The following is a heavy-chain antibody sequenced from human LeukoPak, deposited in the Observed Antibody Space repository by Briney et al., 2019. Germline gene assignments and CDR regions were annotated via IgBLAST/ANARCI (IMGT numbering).Heavy chain of an antibody. CDR3: ARSKGLGAYYYYMDV. V-gene: IGHV1-69*05. D-gene: IGHD4-11*01. J-gene: IGHJ6*03. Sequence: WASVKVSCKASGGTFSSYAISWVRQAPGQGLEWMGGIIPIFGTANYAQKFQGRVTITTDESTSTAYMELSSLRSEDTAVYYCARSKGLGAYYYYMDVWGKGTTVTVSS. CDR2: IIPIFGTA. CDR1: GGTFSSYA.